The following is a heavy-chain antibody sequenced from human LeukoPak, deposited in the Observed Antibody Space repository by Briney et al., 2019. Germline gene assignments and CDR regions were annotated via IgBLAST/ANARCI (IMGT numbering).Heavy chain of an antibody. CDR2: ISYDGRNK. CDR3: AQRATDY. V-gene: IGHV3-30*04. J-gene: IGHJ4*02. D-gene: IGHD2-2*01. Sequence: PGRSLRLSCAASGFTFSSYAMHWVRQAPGKGLEWVAVISYDGRNKYYADSVKGRFTISRDNSKNTLYLQMNSLRAEDTAVYYCAQRATDYWGQGTLVTVSS. CDR1: GFTFSSYA.